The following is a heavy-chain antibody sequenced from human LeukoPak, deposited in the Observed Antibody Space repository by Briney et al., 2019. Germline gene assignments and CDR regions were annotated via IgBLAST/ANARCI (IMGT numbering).Heavy chain of an antibody. D-gene: IGHD3-22*01. Sequence: ASVKVSCKASGYTFTGYYMHWVRQAPGQGLEWMGWINPNSGGTNYAQKFQGRVTMTRDTSISTAYMELSRLRSDDTAVYYCAREAADGMIVVVITNFDYWGQGTLVTVSS. CDR2: INPNSGGT. CDR1: GYTFTGYY. V-gene: IGHV1-2*02. J-gene: IGHJ4*02. CDR3: AREAADGMIVVVITNFDY.